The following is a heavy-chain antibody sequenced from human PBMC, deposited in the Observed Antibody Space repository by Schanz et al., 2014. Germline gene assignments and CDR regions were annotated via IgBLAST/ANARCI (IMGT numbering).Heavy chain of an antibody. Sequence: VQLLESGGGLVQPGGSLRLSCAASGFIFNDYYMNWVRQAPGKGLEWVANIGYDGSEKYYVDSVKGRFTISRDNSMNTLHLQMDGLRVEDTAVYYCARDAVALVPEYFMDVWGKGTPVTVSS. D-gene: IGHD2-15*01. CDR3: ARDAVALVPEYFMDV. V-gene: IGHV3-33*08. CDR2: IGYDGSEK. CDR1: GFIFNDYY. J-gene: IGHJ6*03.